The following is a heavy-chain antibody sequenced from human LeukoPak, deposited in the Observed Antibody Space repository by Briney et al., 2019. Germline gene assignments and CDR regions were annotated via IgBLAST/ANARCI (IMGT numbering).Heavy chain of an antibody. D-gene: IGHD6-13*01. CDR1: GGSISSYY. V-gene: IGHV4-59*01. CDR3: ARGVSSSWSPRFDL. J-gene: IGHJ2*01. CDR2: IYYSGST. Sequence: PSETLSLTCTVSGGSISSYYWSWIRQPPGKGLEWIGYIYYSGSTNYNPSLKSRVTISVDTSKNQFSLKLSSVTAADTAVCYCARGVSSSWSPRFDLWGRGTLVTVSS.